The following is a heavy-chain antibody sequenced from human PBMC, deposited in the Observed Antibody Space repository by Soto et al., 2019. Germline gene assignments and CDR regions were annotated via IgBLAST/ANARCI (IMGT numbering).Heavy chain of an antibody. CDR1: GNGYW. Sequence: EVQLLQSGHEVKKPGESLKISCTDSGNGYWIGWVRQMPGKGLEWMGIIYPGDSDTRYSPSFQGQVTISVDKSIRTAYLQWRSLKTSDTGMYYCARLVRGSGFVMWGQGTMVAVSS. D-gene: IGHD3-10*02. CDR3: ARLVRGSGFVM. J-gene: IGHJ3*02. CDR2: IYPGDSDT. V-gene: IGHV5-51*03.